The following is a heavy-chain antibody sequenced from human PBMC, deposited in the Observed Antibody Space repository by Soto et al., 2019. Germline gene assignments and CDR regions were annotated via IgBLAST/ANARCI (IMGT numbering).Heavy chain of an antibody. CDR2: INHSGST. D-gene: IGHD2-15*01. J-gene: IGHJ4*02. V-gene: IGHV4-34*01. Sequence: TSETLSLTCAVYGGSFSGYYWSWIRQPPGKGLEWIGEINHSGSTNYNPSLKSRVTISVDTSKNQFSLKLSSVTAADTAVYYCARGLLRTSVVVVAATGPYFDYWGQGTLVTVSS. CDR1: GGSFSGYY. CDR3: ARGLLRTSVVVVAATGPYFDY.